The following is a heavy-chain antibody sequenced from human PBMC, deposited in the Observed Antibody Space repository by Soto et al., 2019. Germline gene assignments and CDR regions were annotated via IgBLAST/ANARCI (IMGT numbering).Heavy chain of an antibody. Sequence: GESLKISCAASGFTFSSYGMHWVRQAPGKGLEWVAVISYDGSNKYYADSVKGRFTISRDNSKNTLYLQMNSLRADDTAVYYCAKDYYYDRSGYYSTFDSWGQGTLVTVSS. J-gene: IGHJ4*02. CDR2: ISYDGSNK. V-gene: IGHV3-30*18. D-gene: IGHD3-22*01. CDR3: AKDYYYDRSGYYSTFDS. CDR1: GFTFSSYG.